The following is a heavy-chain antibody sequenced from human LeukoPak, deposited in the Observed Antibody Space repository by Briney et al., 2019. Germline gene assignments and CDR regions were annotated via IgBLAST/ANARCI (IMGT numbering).Heavy chain of an antibody. V-gene: IGHV3-66*01. CDR3: ARDIQLST. CDR2: ILTGGTT. D-gene: IGHD5-24*01. CDR1: GFSVSSNH. Sequence: GGSLRLSCAASGFSVSSNHINWVRQAPGKGLEWVSFILTGGTTNYADSVKGRFTISRDNFKNSVFLQMNSLRAEDTAIYYCARDIQLSTWGLGTMVTVSS. J-gene: IGHJ3*01.